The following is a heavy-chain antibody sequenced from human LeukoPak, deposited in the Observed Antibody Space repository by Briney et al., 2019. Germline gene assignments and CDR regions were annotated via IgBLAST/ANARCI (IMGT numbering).Heavy chain of an antibody. CDR3: AREVLWFGELLAPFGY. D-gene: IGHD3-10*01. CDR2: IKQDGSEK. J-gene: IGHJ4*02. Sequence: GGSLRLSCTGSGFSFSTYWMIWVRQAPGKGLEWVASIKQDGSEKYYVDSVKGRFTISRDNAKNSLYLQMNSLRAEDPAVYYCAREVLWFGELLAPFGYWGQGTLVTVSS. V-gene: IGHV3-7*03. CDR1: GFSFSTYW.